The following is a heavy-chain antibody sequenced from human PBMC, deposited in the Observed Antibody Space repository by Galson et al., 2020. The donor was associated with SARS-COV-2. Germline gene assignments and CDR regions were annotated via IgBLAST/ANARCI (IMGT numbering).Heavy chain of an antibody. J-gene: IGHJ4*02. V-gene: IGHV3-74*01. CDR3: ARGDMGNDYFDY. D-gene: IGHD7-27*01. CDR1: GFTFSSYW. Sequence: ETLSLTCAASGFTFSSYWMHWVRQAPGKGLVWVSRIYSEGSSTSYADSVKGRFIISGDNAKNTLYLQMNSLRAEDTAVYYCARGDMGNDYFDYWGQGTLVTVSS. CDR2: IYSEGSST.